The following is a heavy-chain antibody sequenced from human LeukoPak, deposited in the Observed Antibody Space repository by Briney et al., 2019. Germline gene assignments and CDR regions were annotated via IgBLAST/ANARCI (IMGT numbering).Heavy chain of an antibody. CDR2: IYYRGST. Sequence: SETLSLTCTVSGGSISSSSYYWGWIRQPPGKGLEWIGSIYYRGSTYYNPSLKSRVTISLDTSKDQFSLKLSSVTAADTAVYYCARSRWLSDPYFDYWGQGTLVTVSS. V-gene: IGHV4-39*07. D-gene: IGHD3-22*01. J-gene: IGHJ4*02. CDR3: ARSRWLSDPYFDY. CDR1: GGSISSSSYY.